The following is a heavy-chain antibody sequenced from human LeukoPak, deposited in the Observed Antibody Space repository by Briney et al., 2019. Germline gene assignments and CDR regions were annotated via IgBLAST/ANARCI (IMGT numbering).Heavy chain of an antibody. CDR1: GGSISSYY. J-gene: IGHJ6*03. CDR3: ARGGQPIVGAGLNPAPYYMDV. CDR2: IYTSGST. Sequence: SETLSLTCTVSGGSISSYYWSWIRQPAGKGLEWIGRIYTSGSTNYNPSLKSRVTISVDKSKNQFSLKLSSVTAADTAVYYCARGGQPIVGAGLNPAPYYMDVWGKGTTVTVSS. V-gene: IGHV4-4*07. D-gene: IGHD1-26*01.